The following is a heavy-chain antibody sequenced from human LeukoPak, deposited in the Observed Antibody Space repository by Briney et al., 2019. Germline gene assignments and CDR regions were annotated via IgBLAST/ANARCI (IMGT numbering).Heavy chain of an antibody. Sequence: GGSLRLSCAASGFTFSTYRMNWVRQAPGKGLEWVAVISYDGSNKYYADSVKGRFTISRDNSKNTLYLQMNSLRAEDTAVYYCARQYGGFDYWGQGTLVAVSS. CDR3: ARQYGGFDY. CDR1: GFTFSTYR. V-gene: IGHV3-30*03. CDR2: ISYDGSNK. D-gene: IGHD4-23*01. J-gene: IGHJ4*02.